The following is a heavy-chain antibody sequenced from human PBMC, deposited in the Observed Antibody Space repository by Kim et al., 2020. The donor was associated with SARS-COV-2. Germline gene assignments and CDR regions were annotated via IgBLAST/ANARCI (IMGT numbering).Heavy chain of an antibody. J-gene: IGHJ5*02. Sequence: ASVKVSCKASGYSFTDYYVHWVRQAPGQGLEWMGWINPNSGGTTYAQKFQGRVTMTTDTSISTAYMEVRSLRSDDMAVYFCARALGYCRGGSCYPWGQGT. V-gene: IGHV1-2*02. CDR2: INPNSGGT. D-gene: IGHD2-15*01. CDR1: GYSFTDYY. CDR3: ARALGYCRGGSCYP.